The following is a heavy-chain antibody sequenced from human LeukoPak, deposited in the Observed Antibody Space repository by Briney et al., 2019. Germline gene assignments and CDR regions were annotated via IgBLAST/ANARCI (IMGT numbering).Heavy chain of an antibody. Sequence: PGGSLRLSCAASGFTFSNYAMSWVRQAPGKGLEWVSAISGNGDITYYTDSVKGRFTISRDNFKNTLYLQMNSLRAEDTAIYYCAKVTGGDMITYGGLDYWGQGTLVTVSS. CDR2: ISGNGDIT. J-gene: IGHJ4*02. D-gene: IGHD3-16*01. V-gene: IGHV3-23*01. CDR3: AKVTGGDMITYGGLDY. CDR1: GFTFSNYA.